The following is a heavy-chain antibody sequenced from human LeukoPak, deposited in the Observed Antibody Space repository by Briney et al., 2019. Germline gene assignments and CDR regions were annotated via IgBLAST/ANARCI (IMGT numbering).Heavy chain of an antibody. V-gene: IGHV3-15*01. CDR2: IKSKTDGGTT. J-gene: IGHJ4*02. Sequence: GGSLRLSCATSGFTFSNAWISWVRQAPGKGLEWVGRIKSKTDGGTTDYAAPVKGRFTISRDDSKNTLYLQMNSLKTEDTAMYYCSVFWSGYYTDYWGQGTLVTVSS. CDR3: SVFWSGYYTDY. CDR1: GFTFSNAW. D-gene: IGHD3-3*01.